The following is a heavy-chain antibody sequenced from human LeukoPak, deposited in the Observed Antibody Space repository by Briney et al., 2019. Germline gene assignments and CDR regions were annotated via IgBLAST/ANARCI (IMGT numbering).Heavy chain of an antibody. V-gene: IGHV1-2*02. CDR2: INPNSGGT. CDR3: ARVGNNYDFWSGYYSGSWFDP. Sequence: WASVKVSCKASGYTFTGYYMHWVRQAPGQGLEWMGWINPNSGGTNYAQKFQGRVTMTRDTSISTAYMELSRLRSDDTAVYYCARVGNNYDFWSGYYSGSWFDPWGQGTLVTVSS. J-gene: IGHJ5*02. CDR1: GYTFTGYY. D-gene: IGHD3-3*01.